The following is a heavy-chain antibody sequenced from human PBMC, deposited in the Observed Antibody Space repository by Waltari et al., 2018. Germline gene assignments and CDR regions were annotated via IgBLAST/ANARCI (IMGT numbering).Heavy chain of an antibody. CDR1: VGSISSGGYY. Sequence: QVQLQESGPGLVRPSQTLSLTCTVSVGSISSGGYYWSWIRQHPGKGLEWIGYIYYSGITSHNPSLKIRVTIAVETSKNQFSLKLSSVTAADTAVYYCARSDSSGSSYFDYWGQGTLVTVSS. V-gene: IGHV4-31*03. CDR3: ARSDSSGSSYFDY. J-gene: IGHJ4*02. CDR2: IYYSGIT. D-gene: IGHD3-22*01.